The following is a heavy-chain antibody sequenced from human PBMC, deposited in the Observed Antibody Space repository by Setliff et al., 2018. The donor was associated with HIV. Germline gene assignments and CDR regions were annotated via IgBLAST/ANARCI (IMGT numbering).Heavy chain of an antibody. CDR1: GGSFSGYY. CDR3: ARGSRQLTIFGVVFKTNYYFMDV. J-gene: IGHJ6*03. V-gene: IGHV4-34*01. Sequence: SETLSLTCAVYGGSFSGYYWSWIRQPPGKGLEWIGEINHDKTTNYNPSLKSRVTISVDTSKNQFSLTLNSVTAADKAVYYCARGSRQLTIFGVVFKTNYYFMDVWGKGTAVTVSS. CDR2: INHDKTT. D-gene: IGHD3-3*01.